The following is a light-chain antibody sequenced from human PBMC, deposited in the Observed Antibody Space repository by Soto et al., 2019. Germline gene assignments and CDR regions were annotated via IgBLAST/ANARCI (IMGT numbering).Light chain of an antibody. Sequence: DIQMTQSPSSLSASVEDRVSITCRASQSISNHLNWYQQKPGKAPKLLIFAASSLQSGVPSRFSGSGSGTDFTLTINNLQLEDFGTYFCQQGFSRPRTFGLGTKVDIK. CDR1: QSISNH. CDR3: QQGFSRPRT. J-gene: IGKJ1*01. V-gene: IGKV1-39*01. CDR2: AAS.